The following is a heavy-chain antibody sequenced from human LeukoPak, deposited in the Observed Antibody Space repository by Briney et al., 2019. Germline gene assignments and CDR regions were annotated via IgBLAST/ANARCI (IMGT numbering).Heavy chain of an antibody. V-gene: IGHV1-18*01. Sequence: GASVKVSCKASGYTFTSYGISWVRQAPGQGLEWMGWMSAYNGNTNYAQKLQGRVTMTTDTSTSTAYIELRSLRSDDTAVYYCARSQYSSSWIDLWGRGTLVTVSS. J-gene: IGHJ2*01. CDR3: ARSQYSSSWIDL. CDR2: MSAYNGNT. CDR1: GYTFTSYG. D-gene: IGHD6-13*01.